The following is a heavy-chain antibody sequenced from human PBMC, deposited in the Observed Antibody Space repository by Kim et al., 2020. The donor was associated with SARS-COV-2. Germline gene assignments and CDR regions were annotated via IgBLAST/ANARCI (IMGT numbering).Heavy chain of an antibody. Sequence: GGSLRLSCAASGFTFSSYAMSWVRQAPGKGLEWVSAISGSGGSTYYADSVKGRFTISRDNSKNTLYLQMNSLRAEDTAVYYCAKHCGYYYGSGSYCDGALNYWGQGTMVTVSS. J-gene: IGHJ4*02. CDR3: AKHCGYYYGSGSYCDGALNY. CDR2: ISGSGGST. CDR1: GFTFSSYA. V-gene: IGHV3-23*01. D-gene: IGHD3-10*01.